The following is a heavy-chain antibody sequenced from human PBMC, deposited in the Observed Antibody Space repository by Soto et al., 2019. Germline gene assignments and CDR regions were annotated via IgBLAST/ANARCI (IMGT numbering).Heavy chain of an antibody. D-gene: IGHD4-17*01. CDR2: IWYDGSNK. CDR3: NASDGEGKDFGS. Sequence: QVQLVESGGGVVQPGRSLRLSCAASGFTFSSYGMHWVRQAPGKGLEWVAVIWYDGSNKYYADSVKGRFTSSSDNSKNTLYLQMNSRRADDTAVYCCNASDGEGKDFGSYGQGTLVTVGS. J-gene: IGHJ4*02. V-gene: IGHV3-33*01. CDR1: GFTFSSYG.